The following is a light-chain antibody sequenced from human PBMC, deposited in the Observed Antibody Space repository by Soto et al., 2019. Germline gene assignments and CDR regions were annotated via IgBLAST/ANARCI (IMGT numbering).Light chain of an antibody. J-gene: IGLJ1*01. CDR1: SSDVGAYNY. V-gene: IGLV2-14*01. CDR2: EVS. CDR3: SSYTSSSTLEV. Sequence: QSVLTQPASVSGSPGQTITISCTGTSSDVGAYNYVSWYQQHPGKAPKLMIYEVSNRPSGVSDRFSGSKSGNTASLNISGTHTEEEADYYCSSYTSSSTLEVFGTGTKVTV.